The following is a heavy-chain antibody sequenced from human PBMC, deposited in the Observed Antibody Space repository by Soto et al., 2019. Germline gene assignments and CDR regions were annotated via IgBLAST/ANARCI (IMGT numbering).Heavy chain of an antibody. CDR1: GFTFSSYG. Sequence: GGSLRLSCAASGFTFSSYGMHWVRQAPGKGLEWVALIWYDGSNKYYADSVKGRFTISRDNSKNTLYLQMNSLRAEDTAVYYCARDAAYFYDSSGYSPYYYYYYGMDVWGQGTTVTVSS. J-gene: IGHJ6*02. V-gene: IGHV3-33*01. CDR2: IWYDGSNK. D-gene: IGHD3-22*01. CDR3: ARDAAYFYDSSGYSPYYYYYYGMDV.